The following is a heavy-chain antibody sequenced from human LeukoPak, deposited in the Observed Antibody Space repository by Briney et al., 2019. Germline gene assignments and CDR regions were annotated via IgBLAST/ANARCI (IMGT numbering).Heavy chain of an antibody. CDR2: ISGSGGNT. Sequence: HPGGSLRLSCAASGFTFSTHAMSWVRQAPGKGLEWVSAISGSGGNTYYADSVKGRFTISRDNSKNTLYLQMNSLRAEDTAVYYCAPLGSTVDYWGQGTLVTVSS. CDR3: APLGSTVDY. J-gene: IGHJ4*02. CDR1: GFTFSTHA. V-gene: IGHV3-23*01.